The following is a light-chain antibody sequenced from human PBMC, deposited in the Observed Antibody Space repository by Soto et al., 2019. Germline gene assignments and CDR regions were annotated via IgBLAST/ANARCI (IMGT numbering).Light chain of an antibody. CDR2: WAS. Sequence: DLVLTQSPDSRSVSLGERDTINCTSSQTLLYTSNNKTYLAWYQQKPGQPPKVLIYWASTRESGVPDRFSGSGSGTDFALSISSLQAEDVAIYYCQQYYHTPFTFGGGTKVDIK. CDR1: QTLLYTSNNKTY. J-gene: IGKJ4*01. CDR3: QQYYHTPFT. V-gene: IGKV4-1*01.